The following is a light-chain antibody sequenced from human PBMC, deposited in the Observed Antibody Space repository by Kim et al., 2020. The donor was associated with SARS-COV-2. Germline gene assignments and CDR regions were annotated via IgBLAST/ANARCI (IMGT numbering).Light chain of an antibody. Sequence: EIVMTQSPATLSVSPGERATLSCRASQSVSSDLAWYQQKPGQAPRLLIYAASTRATGIPARFSGSGSGTEFTLTISSLQSEDFAVYYCQQYTKWPPITFGQGTRLEIK. CDR2: AAS. CDR3: QQYTKWPPIT. V-gene: IGKV3-15*01. J-gene: IGKJ5*01. CDR1: QSVSSD.